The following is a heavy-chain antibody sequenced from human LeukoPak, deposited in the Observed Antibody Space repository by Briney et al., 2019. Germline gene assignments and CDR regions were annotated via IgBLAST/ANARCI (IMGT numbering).Heavy chain of an antibody. CDR3: ARDGYNLRGYYYYYMDV. J-gene: IGHJ6*03. V-gene: IGHV4-4*07. D-gene: IGHD5-24*01. Sequence: PGGSLRLSCAASGFTVSSNYMSWIRQPAGKGLEWIGRIYTSGSTNYNPSLKSRVTMSVDTSKNQFSLKLSSVTAADTAVYYCARDGYNLRGYYYYYMDVWGKGTTVTVSS. CDR1: GFTVSSNY. CDR2: IYTSGST.